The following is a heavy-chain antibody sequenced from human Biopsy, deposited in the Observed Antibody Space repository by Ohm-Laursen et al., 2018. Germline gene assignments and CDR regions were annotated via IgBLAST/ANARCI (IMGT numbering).Heavy chain of an antibody. CDR1: GGSISSYY. Sequence: GTLSLTCPVSGGSISSYYWSWIRQPPGKGLEWIGYIYYTGSTNYNPSLKSRVTISVDTSMNHLSLRLPSVTAADTAVYYCARHAPSYSGSYWRYFDLWGRGTLVTVSS. D-gene: IGHD1-26*01. V-gene: IGHV4-59*08. CDR2: IYYTGST. CDR3: ARHAPSYSGSYWRYFDL. J-gene: IGHJ2*01.